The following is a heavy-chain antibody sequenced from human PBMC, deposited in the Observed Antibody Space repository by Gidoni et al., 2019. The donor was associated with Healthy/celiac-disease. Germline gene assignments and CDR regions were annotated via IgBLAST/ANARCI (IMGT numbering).Heavy chain of an antibody. CDR1: GGTFSSYA. CDR3: ASRYCTNGVCWLRGWDDAFDI. CDR2: IIPIFGTA. D-gene: IGHD2-8*01. J-gene: IGHJ3*02. V-gene: IGHV1-69*06. Sequence: QVQLVQSGAEVKKPGSSVKVSCKASGGTFSSYAISGGRQAPGQGLEWMGGIIPIFGTANYAQKFQGRVTITADKSTSTAYMELSSLRSEDTAVYYCASRYCTNGVCWLRGWDDAFDIWGQGTMVTVSS.